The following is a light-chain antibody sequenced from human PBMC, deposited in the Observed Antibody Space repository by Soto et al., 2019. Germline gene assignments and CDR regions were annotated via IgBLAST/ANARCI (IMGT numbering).Light chain of an antibody. J-gene: IGLJ2*01. CDR2: KNR. Sequence: SYELTQPPSVSVSPGQTAMITCSGDALPKQDAYWYQQKPGQAPVLVIYKNRERPSGIPERFSGSNSGTTVTLTISGVQAEDEADYYCQSADSRGTYVLFGGGTKLTVL. CDR1: ALPKQD. CDR3: QSADSRGTYVL. V-gene: IGLV3-25*03.